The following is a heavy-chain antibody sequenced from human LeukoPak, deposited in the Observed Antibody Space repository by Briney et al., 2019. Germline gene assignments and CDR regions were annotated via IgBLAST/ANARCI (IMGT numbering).Heavy chain of an antibody. CDR1: GYSFTCYW. V-gene: IGHV5-51*01. CDR3: ARHVSSVPAAIEW. CDR2: IYPGDSDT. J-gene: IGHJ4*02. D-gene: IGHD2-2*01. Sequence: GESLKISCKGSGYSFTCYWIGWVRQMPGKGLEWMGIIYPGDSDTRYSPSFQGQVTISADKSISTAYLQWSSLKASDTAMYYCARHVSSVPAAIEWWGQGTLVTVSS.